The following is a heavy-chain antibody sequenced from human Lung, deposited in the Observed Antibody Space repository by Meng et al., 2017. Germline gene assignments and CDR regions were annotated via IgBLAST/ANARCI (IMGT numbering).Heavy chain of an antibody. CDR2: IGHSGFT. D-gene: IGHD6-19*01. J-gene: IGHJ5*02. CDR1: GGSISTSGYY. V-gene: IGHV4-39*01. Sequence: QAQDAGPGLVEPSEALPLTCSASGGSISTSGYYWGWIRQPPGKGLEWIGSIGHSGFTYYTPSLKSRVAVSLDTSKSQFSLMLTSVTAADTAVYYCVRSSAWVRTGFDPWGQGTLVTVSS. CDR3: VRSSAWVRTGFDP.